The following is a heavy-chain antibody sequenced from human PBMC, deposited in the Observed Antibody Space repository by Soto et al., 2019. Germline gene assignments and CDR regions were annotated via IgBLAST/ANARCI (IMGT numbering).Heavy chain of an antibody. Sequence: QVQLQESGPGLVRPSQTLSLTCTVSGDSISSADYYWSWIRQTPGKGLDWIGHIFYRGTTYYNPSLKSRLTISVDTSKNHFSLRLTSVTAADTAVYYCARDLWVEPELYYYGMDVWGQGTTVTVSS. V-gene: IGHV4-30-4*01. CDR2: IFYRGTT. D-gene: IGHD1-1*01. J-gene: IGHJ6*02. CDR3: ARDLWVEPELYYYGMDV. CDR1: GDSISSADYY.